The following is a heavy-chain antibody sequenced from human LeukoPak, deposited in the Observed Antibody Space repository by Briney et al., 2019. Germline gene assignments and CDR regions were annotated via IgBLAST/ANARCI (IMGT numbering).Heavy chain of an antibody. V-gene: IGHV1-3*01. CDR3: ARGDFYYDSSDP. CDR2: INAGNGNT. Sequence: ASVKVSCKASGYTFTNYAMYWVRQAPGQRLEWMGWINAGNGNTKYSQKFQGRVTITGDTSANTVYMELSSLRSEDTAVYYCARGDFYYDSSDPWGQGTLVTVSS. CDR1: GYTFTNYA. D-gene: IGHD3-22*01. J-gene: IGHJ5*02.